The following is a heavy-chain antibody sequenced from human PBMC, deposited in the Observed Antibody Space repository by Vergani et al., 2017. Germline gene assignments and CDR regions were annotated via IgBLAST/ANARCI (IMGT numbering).Heavy chain of an antibody. Sequence: EVQLLESGGGSAQPGESLRLSCVASGFTFTAHGLNWVRQAPGKGLEWVSGISGQNFRTHYADSVKGRFTISRDDSKNTVYLQISSLRAEDTAFYYCADLYVNDGFSPFWGQGTLVTVSS. D-gene: IGHD3/OR15-3a*01. J-gene: IGHJ4*02. CDR1: GFTFTAHG. CDR3: ADLYVNDGFSPF. CDR2: ISGQNFRT. V-gene: IGHV3-23*01.